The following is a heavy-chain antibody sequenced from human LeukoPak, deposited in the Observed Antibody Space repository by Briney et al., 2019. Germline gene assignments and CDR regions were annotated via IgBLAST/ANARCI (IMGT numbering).Heavy chain of an antibody. CDR1: GGSIIGHW. Sequence: PSETLSLTCSVSGGSIIGHWWSWIRQPPGKGLEWIGDVFYSGSNNYNPSLKSRLTISLDTSKNQFSLNLRSVTATDTAMYYCARQNTADASIDFWGPGTLVTASS. V-gene: IGHV4-59*08. D-gene: IGHD4-17*01. CDR2: VFYSGSN. CDR3: ARQNTADASIDF. J-gene: IGHJ4*02.